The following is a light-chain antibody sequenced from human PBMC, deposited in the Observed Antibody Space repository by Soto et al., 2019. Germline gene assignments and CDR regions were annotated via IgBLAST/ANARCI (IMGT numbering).Light chain of an antibody. CDR1: RSVSSSY. Sequence: ETVLTQSPGTLSLSPGERATLFCRASRSVSSSYLAWYQQKPGQAPRLLIYGASSRATGIPDRFSGSGSGTDFTLTISRLEPEDFAVYYCQHYCSSPPSWTFGQGTKVEIK. CDR3: QHYCSSPPSWT. CDR2: GAS. J-gene: IGKJ1*01. V-gene: IGKV3-20*01.